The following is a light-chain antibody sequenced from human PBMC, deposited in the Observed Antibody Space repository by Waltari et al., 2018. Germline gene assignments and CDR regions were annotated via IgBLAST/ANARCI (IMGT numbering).Light chain of an antibody. CDR3: AAWDDSLHAVL. CDR2: SND. J-gene: IGLJ2*01. Sequence: QSVLTQPPSASGTPGQRVTISCSGGSSNIGSHIVNLYKQVPGTAPQLLIYSNDQRPSGVPDRFSGSKSGTSASLAISGLQSDDEADYYCAAWDDSLHAVLFGGGTKLTAL. CDR1: SSNIGSHI. V-gene: IGLV1-44*01.